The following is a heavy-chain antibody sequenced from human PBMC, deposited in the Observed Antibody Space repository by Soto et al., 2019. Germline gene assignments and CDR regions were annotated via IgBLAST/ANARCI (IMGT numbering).Heavy chain of an antibody. CDR3: ARGGYCDTVNCYERYYYGMDV. CDR2: INPNSGGT. Sequence: QVQMVQSGAEVKKPGASVRVSCKTSGYSFTDYYIHWVRQAPGQGLEWMGWINPNSGGTNYARKFQGRVTLTRDTSINTAYMELSRLTSDDTAVFHCARGGYCDTVNCYERYYYGMDVWGQGTTVSVSS. D-gene: IGHD2-2*03. CDR1: GYSFTDYY. J-gene: IGHJ6*02. V-gene: IGHV1-2*02.